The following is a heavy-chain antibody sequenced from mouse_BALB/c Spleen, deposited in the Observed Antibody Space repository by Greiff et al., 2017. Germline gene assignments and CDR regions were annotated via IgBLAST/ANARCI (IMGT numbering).Heavy chain of an antibody. CDR3: TRQEYGNYVGFAY. Sequence: VQLQQPGAELVKPGASVKLSCKASGYTFNSYYMYWVKQRPGQGLEWIGGINPSNGGTNFNEKFKSKATLTVDKSSSTAYMQLSSLTSEDSAVYYCTRQEYGNYVGFAYWGQGTLVTVSA. J-gene: IGHJ3*01. CDR2: INPSNGGT. CDR1: GYTFNSYY. V-gene: IGHV1S81*02. D-gene: IGHD2-10*02.